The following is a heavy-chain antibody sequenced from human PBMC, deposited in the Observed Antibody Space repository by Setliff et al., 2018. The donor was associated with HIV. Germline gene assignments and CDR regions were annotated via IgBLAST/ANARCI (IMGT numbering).Heavy chain of an antibody. Sequence: SETLSLTCNVSGGSISTYYWSWIRQPPGKGLEWLGYVSYSGSTNFKPSLESRIAMSVDMSKNHFSLKLMSVTAADTAVYYCARHGHFYDSSSSDAFEIWGHGTMVTVSS. CDR1: GGSISTYY. J-gene: IGHJ3*02. CDR2: VSYSGST. V-gene: IGHV4-59*08. CDR3: ARHGHFYDSSSSDAFEI. D-gene: IGHD3-22*01.